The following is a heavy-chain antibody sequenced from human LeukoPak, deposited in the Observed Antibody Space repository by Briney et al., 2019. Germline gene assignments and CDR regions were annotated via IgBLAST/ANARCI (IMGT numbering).Heavy chain of an antibody. J-gene: IGHJ4*02. V-gene: IGHV4-59*11. Sequence: SETLSLTCTVTGGSISSHYWGWLRQPPGKGLEWIGNPWYFGSTSYNPSLSNRVTISEDTSKNQISLKLSSVTAADTAIYYCAAIKRGYDDLHFHYWGQGRLVTVS. CDR3: AAIKRGYDDLHFHY. CDR1: GGSISSHY. CDR2: PWYFGST. D-gene: IGHD2-15*01.